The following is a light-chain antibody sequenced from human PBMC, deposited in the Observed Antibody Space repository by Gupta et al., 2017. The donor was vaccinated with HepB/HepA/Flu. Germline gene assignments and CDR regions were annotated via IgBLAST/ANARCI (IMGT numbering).Light chain of an antibody. CDR3: ASGDDSSHAL. V-gene: IGLV1-44*01. J-gene: IGLJ2*01. Sequence: QSVLIQPPSASGTPGQRVPISCSGDSSHLGRNPVNWYQQPSATAPRLLIYSNNQRPAGVACRFSASKSGTSAALAISGRQAEEDADYYVASGDDSSHALFGGGTKRTVL. CDR2: SNN. CDR1: SSHLGRNP.